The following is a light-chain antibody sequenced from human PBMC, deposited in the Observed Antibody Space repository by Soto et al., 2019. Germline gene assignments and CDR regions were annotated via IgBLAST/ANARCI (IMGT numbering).Light chain of an antibody. J-gene: IGKJ1*01. Sequence: DIQMTQSPSSLSASVGDRVTITCRASQGIRNGLGWYQQKPGKAPKRLIYAASSLQSGVPSRFSGSGSATEFAVTISSLQPEDLATYYCLQYNIYGTFGQGTKVDIK. CDR2: AAS. CDR3: LQYNIYGT. V-gene: IGKV1-17*01. CDR1: QGIRNG.